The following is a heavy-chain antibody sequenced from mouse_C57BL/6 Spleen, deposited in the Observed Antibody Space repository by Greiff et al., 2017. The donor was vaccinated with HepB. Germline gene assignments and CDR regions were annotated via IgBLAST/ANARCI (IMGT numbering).Heavy chain of an antibody. Sequence: EVQRVESGPGLVKPSQSLSLTCSVTGYSITSGYYWNWIRQFPGNKLEWMGYISYDGSNNYNPSLKNRISITRDTSKNQFFLKLNSVTTEDTATYYCARGWLRRGGFDYWGQGTTLTVSS. CDR1: GYSITSGYY. V-gene: IGHV3-6*01. CDR2: ISYDGSN. D-gene: IGHD2-2*01. J-gene: IGHJ2*01. CDR3: ARGWLRRGGFDY.